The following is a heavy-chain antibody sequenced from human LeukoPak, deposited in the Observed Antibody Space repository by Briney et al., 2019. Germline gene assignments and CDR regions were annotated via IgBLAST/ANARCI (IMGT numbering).Heavy chain of an antibody. J-gene: IGHJ4*02. V-gene: IGHV3-48*03. CDR3: ARDRPRSDSYYVFDY. D-gene: IGHD3-10*01. CDR2: INSGGTTK. Sequence: GGSLRLSCEASGYSFSNQEMNWVRQAPGKGLEWLSYINSGGTTKYYADSVKGRFTISRDNAKNSLYLQMNSLRADDTAVYYCARDRPRSDSYYVFDYWGQGNLVIVSS. CDR1: GYSFSNQE.